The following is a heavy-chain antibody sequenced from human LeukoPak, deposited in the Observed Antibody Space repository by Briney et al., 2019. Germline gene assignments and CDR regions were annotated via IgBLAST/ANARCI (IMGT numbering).Heavy chain of an antibody. CDR1: GGSFSGYY. CDR2: INHSGST. Sequence: PSETLSLTCAVYGGSFSGYYWSWIRQPPGKGLEWIGEINHSGSTNYNPPLKSRVTISVDTSKNQFSLKLSSVTAADTAVYYCARCLVVPAAIGAIYYYYGMDVWGQGTTVTVSS. V-gene: IGHV4-34*01. CDR3: ARCLVVPAAIGAIYYYYGMDV. J-gene: IGHJ6*02. D-gene: IGHD2-2*01.